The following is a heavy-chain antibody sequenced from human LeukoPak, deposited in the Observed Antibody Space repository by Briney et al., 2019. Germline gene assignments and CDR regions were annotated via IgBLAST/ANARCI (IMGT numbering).Heavy chain of an antibody. D-gene: IGHD3-10*01. V-gene: IGHV3-48*04. J-gene: IGHJ6*03. CDR1: GFTFTEYS. CDR2: ISDRSSTI. CDR3: ARVRGPTLKTCYMDV. Sequence: SGGSLRLSCAASGFTFTEYSIIWVRQAPGKGLEWVSFISDISDRSSTIHYADSVKGRFTISRNNAERSVYVQMNSLRPDDTAVYYFARVRGPTLKTCYMDVWGTGTTVTVSS.